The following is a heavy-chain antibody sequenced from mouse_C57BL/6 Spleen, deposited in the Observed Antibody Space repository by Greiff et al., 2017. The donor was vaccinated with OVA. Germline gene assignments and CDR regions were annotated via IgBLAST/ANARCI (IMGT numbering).Heavy chain of an antibody. CDR1: GFSLTSYG. V-gene: IGHV2-2*01. J-gene: IGHJ4*01. CDR2: IWSGGRT. D-gene: IGHD1-1*01. CDR3: YTTVVPFYAMDY. Sequence: VKLQESGPGLVQPSQSLSITCTVSGFSLTSYGVHWVRQSPGKGLEWLGVIWSGGRTDYNAAFISRLSISKDNSKSQVFFKMNSLQADDTAIYYCYTTVVPFYAMDYWGQGTSVTVSS.